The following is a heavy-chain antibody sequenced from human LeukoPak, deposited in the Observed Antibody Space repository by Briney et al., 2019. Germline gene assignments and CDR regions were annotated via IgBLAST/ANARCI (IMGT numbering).Heavy chain of an antibody. D-gene: IGHD2-21*01. V-gene: IGHV3-48*02. J-gene: IGHJ4*02. CDR1: GFTFSSYS. Sequence: PGGSLRLSRAAPGFTFSSYSMNWVRQAPGKGLEWVSYISSSSSTIYYADSVKGRFTISRDNAKNSLYLQMNSLRDEDTAVCYCARDWVNRMTFDYWGQGTLVTVSS. CDR2: ISSSSSTI. CDR3: ARDWVNRMTFDY.